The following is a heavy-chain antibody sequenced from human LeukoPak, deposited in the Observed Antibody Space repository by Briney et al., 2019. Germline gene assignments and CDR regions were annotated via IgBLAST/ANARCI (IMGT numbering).Heavy chain of an antibody. CDR3: ARGIRGWGFDP. Sequence: SETLSLTCAVYGGSFSGYYWSWIRQPPGKGLEWIGEINHSGSTNYNPSLKSRVTISVDTSKNQFSLKLSSVTAADTAAYYCARGIRGWGFDPWGQGTLVTVSS. CDR1: GGSFSGYY. V-gene: IGHV4-34*01. D-gene: IGHD3-10*01. J-gene: IGHJ5*02. CDR2: INHSGST.